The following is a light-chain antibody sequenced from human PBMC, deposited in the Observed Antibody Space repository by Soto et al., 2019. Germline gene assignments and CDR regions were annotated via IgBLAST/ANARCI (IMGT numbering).Light chain of an antibody. J-gene: IGLJ2*01. CDR3: SSYSGSSTSVL. Sequence: QSALTQPASVSGSPGQSITISCTGSISDVGDYNYVSWYQQHPDKAPKLMIYDVSNRPSGVSDRFSGSKSGNTASLTISGLQAEDEADYYCSSYSGSSTSVLFGGGTKLTVL. CDR2: DVS. CDR1: ISDVGDYNY. V-gene: IGLV2-14*01.